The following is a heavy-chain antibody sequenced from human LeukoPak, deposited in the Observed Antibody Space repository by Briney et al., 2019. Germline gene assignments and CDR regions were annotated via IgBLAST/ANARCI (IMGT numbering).Heavy chain of an antibody. CDR1: GFTVSTNY. J-gene: IGHJ2*01. CDR2: LYSGSDT. Sequence: GGSLRLSCAASGFTVSTNYMNWVRQAPGKGLEWVSILYSGSDTYYTDSVKGRFTISRDSSKNILFLQMNNLRAEDTAVYYCARVGDHFHWYLDLWGRGTLVTVSS. V-gene: IGHV3-53*01. D-gene: IGHD3-10*01. CDR3: ARVGDHFHWYLDL.